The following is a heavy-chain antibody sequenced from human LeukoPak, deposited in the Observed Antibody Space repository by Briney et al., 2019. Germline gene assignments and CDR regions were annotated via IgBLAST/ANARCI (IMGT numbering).Heavy chain of an antibody. V-gene: IGHV3-74*01. CDR3: ARGPNSNWSGLDL. D-gene: IGHD6-6*01. CDR2: ISPTGSTT. Sequence: GGSLRPSCTASGFSFSGHWMHWARQLPGKGLVWVSRISPTGSTTSYADSVKGRFTVSRDNAKNTLYLQVNNLRAEDTAVYYCARGPNSNWSGLDLWGQGTLLTVSS. J-gene: IGHJ5*02. CDR1: GFSFSGHW.